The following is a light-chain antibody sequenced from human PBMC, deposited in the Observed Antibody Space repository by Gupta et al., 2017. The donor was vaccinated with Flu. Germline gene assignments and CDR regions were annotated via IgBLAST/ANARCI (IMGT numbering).Light chain of an antibody. CDR2: FAS. CDR3: QQSYSTPLLT. V-gene: IGKV1-39*01. J-gene: IGKJ4*01. CDR1: QSIGAY. Sequence: DFQMTQSPSSLSAFVGDRVTITCRASQSIGAYLNWYQHKPGRAPKVLIYFASNLQSGVPSRFSGSGSGTDFTLTISSLQPVDSATYYCQQSYSTPLLTFGGGTRVEIK.